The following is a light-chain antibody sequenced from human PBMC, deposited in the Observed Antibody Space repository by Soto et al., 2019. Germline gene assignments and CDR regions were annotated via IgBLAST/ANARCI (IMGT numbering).Light chain of an antibody. CDR2: KAS. CDR3: QQYNDSFPYT. J-gene: IGKJ2*01. V-gene: IGKV1-5*03. CDR1: QDISTW. Sequence: DIQMTQSPSTLSASVGDRVTITCRASQDISTWLAWYQQKPGTAPKLLIYKASTLESGVPSRFSGSRSGTEFTLTVSSLQPADFATYYCQQYNDSFPYTFGQGTKLEIK.